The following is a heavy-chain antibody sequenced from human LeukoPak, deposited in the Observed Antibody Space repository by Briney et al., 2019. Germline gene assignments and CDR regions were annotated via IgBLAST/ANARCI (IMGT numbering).Heavy chain of an antibody. J-gene: IGHJ4*02. CDR1: GFPFSGSG. CDR3: AAYTAMIRGVLYYFDY. D-gene: IGHD5-18*01. Sequence: GGSLRLSCAASGFPFSGSGMHWVRQAPGKGLEWMGGFDPEDGETIYAQKFQGRVTVTEDTSTDTAYMELSSLRSEDTAVYYCAAYTAMIRGVLYYFDYWGQGTLVTVSS. CDR2: FDPEDGET. V-gene: IGHV1-24*01.